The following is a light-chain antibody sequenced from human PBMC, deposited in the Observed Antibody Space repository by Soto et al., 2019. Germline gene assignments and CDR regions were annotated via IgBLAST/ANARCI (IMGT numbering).Light chain of an antibody. CDR3: SSYAGSTLVV. J-gene: IGLJ2*01. V-gene: IGLV2-8*01. CDR1: SSDVGGYNY. Sequence: QSALTQPPSASGSPGQSVTISCTGTSSDVGGYNYVSWYQQHPGKAPKLMIYEVSKRPSGVPDRFSGSKSGNTASLTVSGLQAEDEADDSCSSYAGSTLVVFGGGTKLTVL. CDR2: EVS.